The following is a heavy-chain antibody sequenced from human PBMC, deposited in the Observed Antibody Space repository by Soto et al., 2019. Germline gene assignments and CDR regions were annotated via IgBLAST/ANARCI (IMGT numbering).Heavy chain of an antibody. CDR2: ISSGGGST. CDR1: GFTFSSYV. D-gene: IGHD6-19*01. J-gene: IGHJ4*02. V-gene: IGHV3-23*01. CDR3: HPEVSGWFRSFDS. Sequence: GGSLRLSCATSGFTFSSYVMSWVRQAPGKGQEWVSAISSGGGSTSYADSVKGRFTITRDNSKNTLHLQMNSLRAEDTAIYYCHPEVSGWFRSFDSWGQGTLGTVSS.